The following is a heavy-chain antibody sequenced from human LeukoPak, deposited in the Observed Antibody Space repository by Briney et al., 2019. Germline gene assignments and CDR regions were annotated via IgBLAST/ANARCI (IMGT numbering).Heavy chain of an antibody. CDR1: GFIFSTYE. CDR3: ARGDSSSWYNFDY. V-gene: IGHV3-48*03. D-gene: IGHD6-13*01. CDR2: ISRSGTAL. J-gene: IGHJ4*02. Sequence: GGSLRLSCATSGFIFSTYEMNWVRQAPGKGLEWVAHISRSGTALYYADSVKGRFTISRDNARNSLDLQMNSLRAEDTAVYYCARGDSSSWYNFDYWGQGTLVTVSS.